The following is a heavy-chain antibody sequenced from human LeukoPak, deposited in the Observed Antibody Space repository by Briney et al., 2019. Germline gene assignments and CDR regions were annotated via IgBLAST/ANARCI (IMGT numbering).Heavy chain of an antibody. D-gene: IGHD2-2*01. J-gene: IGHJ6*04. CDR1: GYSFTSYW. CDR2: IYPGNSDT. CDR3: ARHWAYCSSTSCPEGYYYYGMDV. Sequence: GESLKISCKGSGYSFTSYWIGWVRQMPGKGLAWMGIIYPGNSDTRHSPSLQGQVTISADKSISTAYLQWSSLKASDTAMYYCARHWAYCSSTSCPEGYYYYGMDVWGKGTTVTVSS. V-gene: IGHV5-51*01.